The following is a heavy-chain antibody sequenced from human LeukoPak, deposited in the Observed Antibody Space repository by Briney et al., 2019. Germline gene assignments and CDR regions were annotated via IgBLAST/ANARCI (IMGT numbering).Heavy chain of an antibody. V-gene: IGHV3-48*01. CDR3: ARDSEQLVKFDY. J-gene: IGHJ4*02. CDR2: ISSSSTI. D-gene: IGHD6-6*01. CDR1: GFTFSSYS. Sequence: GSMRLSCAASGFTFSSYSMNWVRQAPGKGLEWVSYISSSSTIYYADSVKGRFTISRDNAKNSLYLQMNSLRAEDTAVYYCARDSEQLVKFDYWGQGTLVTVSS.